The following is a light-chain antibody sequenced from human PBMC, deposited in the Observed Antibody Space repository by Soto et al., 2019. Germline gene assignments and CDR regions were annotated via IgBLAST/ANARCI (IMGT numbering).Light chain of an antibody. CDR1: SSDVGSYNL. Sequence: QSALPQPASVSGSPGQSITISCTGTSSDVGSYNLVSWYQQHPGKAPKLMISEVTKRPSGVSDRFSGSKSGSTASLTISGLQAEDEADYYCCSYAGSSTYVLFGGGTNLTVL. V-gene: IGLV2-23*02. CDR2: EVT. J-gene: IGLJ3*02. CDR3: CSYAGSSTYVL.